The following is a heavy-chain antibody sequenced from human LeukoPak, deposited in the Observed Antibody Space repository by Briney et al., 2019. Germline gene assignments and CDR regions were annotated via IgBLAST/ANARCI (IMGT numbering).Heavy chain of an antibody. CDR1: GGSISSGGYY. CDR3: AREHSGSYSRGAFDI. V-gene: IGHV4-31*03. Sequence: PSETLSLTCTVSGGSISSGGYYWSWIRQHPGKGLEWIGYIYYSGSTYYNPSLKSRVTISVDTSKNQFSLKLSSVTAADTAVYYCAREHSGSYSRGAFDIWGQGTMVTVSS. D-gene: IGHD1-26*01. J-gene: IGHJ3*02. CDR2: IYYSGST.